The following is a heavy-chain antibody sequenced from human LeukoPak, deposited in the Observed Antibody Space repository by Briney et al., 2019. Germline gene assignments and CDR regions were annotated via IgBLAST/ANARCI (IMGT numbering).Heavy chain of an antibody. D-gene: IGHD2-2*01. J-gene: IGHJ4*02. V-gene: IGHV3-30*18. CDR2: ISHDGSNK. Sequence: PGGSLRLSCAASGFTFSSYGMHWVRQAPGKGLEWVAVISHDGSNKYYADSVKGRFTIPRDNSKNTLYLQMNSLRAEDTAVYYCAKEVGDIVVVPAAMPYPLDYWGQGTLVTVSP. CDR1: GFTFSSYG. CDR3: AKEVGDIVVVPAAMPYPLDY.